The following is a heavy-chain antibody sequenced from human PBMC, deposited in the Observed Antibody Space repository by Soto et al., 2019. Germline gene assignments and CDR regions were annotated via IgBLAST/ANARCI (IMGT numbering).Heavy chain of an antibody. CDR1: GFTLSNYA. CDR2: IRASGGDT. Sequence: GGSLRLSCEASGFTLSNYAVSWVRQAPGKGLEWVSSIRASGGDTEYPDSVKGRFSLSRDNSRNTVWLRIIRLGAEDTAVYYCARCMGATVPCLYFDLWGQGSLVTVSS. CDR3: ARCMGATVPCLYFDL. J-gene: IGHJ4*02. V-gene: IGHV3-23*01. D-gene: IGHD2-15*01.